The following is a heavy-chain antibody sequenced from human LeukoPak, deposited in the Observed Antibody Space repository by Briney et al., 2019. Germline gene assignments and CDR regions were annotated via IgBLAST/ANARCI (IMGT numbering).Heavy chain of an antibody. Sequence: SETLSLTCTVPGGSISSGGYYWSWIRQPPGKGLEWIGYIYHSGSTYYNPSLKSRVTISVDRSKNQFSLKLSSVTAADTAVYYCARDRVVPAAIIDAFDIWGQGTMVTVSS. J-gene: IGHJ3*02. D-gene: IGHD2-2*01. CDR3: ARDRVVPAAIIDAFDI. V-gene: IGHV4-30-2*01. CDR1: GGSISSGGYY. CDR2: IYHSGST.